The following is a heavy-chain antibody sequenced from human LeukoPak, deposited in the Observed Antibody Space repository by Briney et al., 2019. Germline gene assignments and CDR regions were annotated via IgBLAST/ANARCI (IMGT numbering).Heavy chain of an antibody. D-gene: IGHD3-10*01. CDR2: VDPEDGET. CDR1: GYTFTDYY. Sequence: ASVKVSCKVSGYTFTDYYMHWVQQAPGKGLDWMGLVDPEDGETIYAEKFQGRVTITADTSTDTAYMELSSLRSEDTAVYYCATEFMVRGVLHYWGQGTLVTVSS. J-gene: IGHJ4*02. CDR3: ATEFMVRGVLHY. V-gene: IGHV1-69-2*01.